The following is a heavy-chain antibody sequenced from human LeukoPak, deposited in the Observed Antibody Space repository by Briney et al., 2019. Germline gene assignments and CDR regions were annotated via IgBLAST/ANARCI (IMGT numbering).Heavy chain of an antibody. CDR2: ISAYNGNT. Sequence: GASVKVSCKASGYTFTSYGISWVRQAPGQGLEWMGWISAYNGNTNYAQKLQGRVTITADKSTSTAYMELSSLRSEDTAVYYCAREAWSYYGSGIPDHTYYMDVWGKGTTVTVSS. CDR1: GYTFTSYG. V-gene: IGHV1-18*01. J-gene: IGHJ6*03. D-gene: IGHD3-10*01. CDR3: AREAWSYYGSGIPDHTYYMDV.